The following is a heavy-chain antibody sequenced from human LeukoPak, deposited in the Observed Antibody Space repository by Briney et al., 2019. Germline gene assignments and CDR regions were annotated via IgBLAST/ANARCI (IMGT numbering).Heavy chain of an antibody. CDR3: ARDPTGHYYYGMDA. CDR1: GGTFSSYA. D-gene: IGHD3-10*01. CDR2: IIPILGIA. V-gene: IGHV1-69*04. Sequence: ASVKVSYKASGGTFSSYAISWVRQAPGQGLEWMGRIIPILGIANYAQKFQGRVTITADKSTSTAYMELSSLRSEDTAVYYCARDPTGHYYYGMDAWGQGTTVTVSS. J-gene: IGHJ6*02.